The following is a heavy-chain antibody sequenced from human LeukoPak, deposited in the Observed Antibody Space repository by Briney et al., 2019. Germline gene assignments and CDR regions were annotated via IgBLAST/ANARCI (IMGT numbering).Heavy chain of an antibody. CDR3: ARRNSGTRRYDFDY. CDR2: IYYSGST. Sequence: PSETLSLTCTLSGGSISSSSYYWGWIRQPPGKGLEWIGSIYYSGSTYYNPSLKSRVTIPVDTPKNQFSLKLSSVTAADTAVYYCARRNSGTRRYDFDYWGQGTLVTVSS. V-gene: IGHV4-39*01. J-gene: IGHJ4*02. D-gene: IGHD1-26*01. CDR1: GGSISSSSYY.